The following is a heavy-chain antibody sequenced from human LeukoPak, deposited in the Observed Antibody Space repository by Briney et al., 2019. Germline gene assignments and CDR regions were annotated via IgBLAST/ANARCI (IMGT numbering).Heavy chain of an antibody. Sequence: SVKVSCKASGYTFTSYGISWVRQAPGQGLEWMGGIIPIFGTANYAQKFQGRVTITADESTSTAYMELSSLRSEDTAVYYCARVSGQQLVRGNWFDPWGQGTLVTVSS. CDR2: IIPIFGTA. D-gene: IGHD6-13*01. CDR1: GYTFTSYG. J-gene: IGHJ5*02. CDR3: ARVSGQQLVRGNWFDP. V-gene: IGHV1-69*13.